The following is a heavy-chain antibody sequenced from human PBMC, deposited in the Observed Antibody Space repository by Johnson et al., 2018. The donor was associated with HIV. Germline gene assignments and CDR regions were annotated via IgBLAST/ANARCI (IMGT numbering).Heavy chain of an antibody. CDR2: ISGSDGAI. Sequence: QVQLVESGGGVVQPGRSLRLSCGASGFSVSNNYMNWVRQAPGKGLEWVSYISGSDGAIWYADSVKGRFTVSRDNAKNSFYLQMNSLRAEDTAVYYCARSVNAGRPFDIWGQGTLVTVSS. CDR3: ARSVNAGRPFDI. J-gene: IGHJ3*02. V-gene: IGHV3-11*04. CDR1: GFSVSNNY. D-gene: IGHD2-8*01.